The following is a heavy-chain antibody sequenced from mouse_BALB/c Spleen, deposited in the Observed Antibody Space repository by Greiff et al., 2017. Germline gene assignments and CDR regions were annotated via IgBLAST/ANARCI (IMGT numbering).Heavy chain of an antibody. Sequence: EVQVVESGGGLVQPGGSLKLSCAASGFTFSSYGMSWVRQTPDKRLELVATINSNGGSTYYPDSVKGRFTISRDNAKNTLYLQMSSLKSEDTAMYYCARVYYGSSFDYWGQGTTLTVSS. V-gene: IGHV5-6-3*01. D-gene: IGHD1-1*01. CDR3: ARVYYGSSFDY. CDR1: GFTFSSYG. J-gene: IGHJ2*01. CDR2: INSNGGST.